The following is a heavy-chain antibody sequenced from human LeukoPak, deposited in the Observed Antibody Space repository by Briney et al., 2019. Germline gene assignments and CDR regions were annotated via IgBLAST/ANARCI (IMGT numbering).Heavy chain of an antibody. J-gene: IGHJ4*02. D-gene: IGHD2-2*01. V-gene: IGHV1-2*02. Sequence: ASVKVSCKASGGTFSSYAISWVRQAPGQGLEWMGWINPNSGGTNYAQKFQGRVTMTRDTSITTAYMELSRLRSDDTAVYYCARDAKYCSSTSCYEDYWGQGTLVTVSS. CDR2: INPNSGGT. CDR3: ARDAKYCSSTSCYEDY. CDR1: GGTFSSYA.